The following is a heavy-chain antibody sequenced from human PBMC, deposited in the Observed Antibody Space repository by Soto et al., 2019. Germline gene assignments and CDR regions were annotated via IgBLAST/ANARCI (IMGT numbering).Heavy chain of an antibody. Sequence: QVQLQESGPGLVKPSQTLSLTCTVSGGSISNDDYYWTWIRQPPGKGLEWIGHIYYNGNTYYNPSLHSRLTMSLDSSQYLISMHLTSVITADSASYLCSSATSVSSPFCYYRLDVWGQGTTVTVSS. CDR3: SSATSVSSPFCYYRLDV. D-gene: IGHD1-20*01. J-gene: IGHJ6*02. CDR2: IYYNGNT. V-gene: IGHV4-30-4*08. CDR1: GGSISNDDYY.